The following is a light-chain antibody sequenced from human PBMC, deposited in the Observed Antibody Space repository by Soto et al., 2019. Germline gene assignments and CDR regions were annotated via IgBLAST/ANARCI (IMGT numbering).Light chain of an antibody. V-gene: IGLV2-14*01. CDR1: SSDVGGYNY. CDR2: EVS. Sequence: QSALTQPASVSGAPGQSIAISCTGTSSDVGGYNYVSWYQHHPGKAPKLMIYEVSNRPSGVSDRFSGSKSGNTASLTTSGLQAEDEADYYCSSYTSSSTYVFGTGTKVTVL. CDR3: SSYTSSSTYV. J-gene: IGLJ1*01.